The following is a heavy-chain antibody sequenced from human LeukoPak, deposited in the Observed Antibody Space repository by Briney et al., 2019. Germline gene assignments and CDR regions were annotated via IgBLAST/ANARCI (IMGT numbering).Heavy chain of an antibody. Sequence: GGSLRLSCAASGFTFRNYGMSWVRQAPGKGPEWVSGISGSGGRTYHADSVKGRFTISRDNSKNTLYLQMDSLRAEDTAVYYCAKDLLRTIVVITAAGYYFDSWGQGTLVTISS. CDR3: AKDLLRTIVVITAAGYYFDS. CDR2: ISGSGGRT. V-gene: IGHV3-23*01. J-gene: IGHJ4*02. D-gene: IGHD3-22*01. CDR1: GFTFRNYG.